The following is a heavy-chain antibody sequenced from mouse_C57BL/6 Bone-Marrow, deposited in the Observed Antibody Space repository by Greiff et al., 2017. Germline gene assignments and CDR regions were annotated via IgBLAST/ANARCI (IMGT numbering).Heavy chain of an antibody. J-gene: IGHJ4*01. CDR1: GFTFSSYT. V-gene: IGHV5-9*01. D-gene: IGHD2-1*01. Sequence: EVKLVESGGGFVKPGGSLKLSCAASGFTFSSYTMSWVRQTPEKRLEWVATISGGGGNTYYPDSVKGRFTISRDNAKNTLYLQMSSLRSEDTALYYCASNYVNAMDYWGQGTSVTVSS. CDR2: ISGGGGNT. CDR3: ASNYVNAMDY.